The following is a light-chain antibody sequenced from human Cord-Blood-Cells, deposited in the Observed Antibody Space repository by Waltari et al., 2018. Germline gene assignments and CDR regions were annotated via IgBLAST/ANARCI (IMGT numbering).Light chain of an antibody. CDR1: SRAVGGYNY. Sequence: QSALTTPASVSGSPGQSITIPCTGTSRAVGGYNYVSWYQQHPGKAPKPMIYDVSNRPSGVSNRFSGSKSGNTASLTISGLQAEDEADYYCSSYTSSSTVVFGGGTKLTVL. V-gene: IGLV2-14*01. J-gene: IGLJ2*01. CDR3: SSYTSSSTVV. CDR2: DVS.